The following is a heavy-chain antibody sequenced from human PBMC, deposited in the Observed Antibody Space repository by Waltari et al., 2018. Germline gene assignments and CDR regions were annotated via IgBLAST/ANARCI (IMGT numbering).Heavy chain of an antibody. CDR3: AKDRLYYGMDV. J-gene: IGHJ6*02. CDR2: ISGSGGST. CDR1: GFTFSTYA. Sequence: EVQLLESGGGLVQPGGSLRLSCAASGFTFSTYAMNWVRQAPGRGLEGVSTISGSGGSTYYADSVKGRFTISRDNSKNTQYLQMNSLRAEDSAVYYCAKDRLYYGMDVWGQGTTVTVSS. V-gene: IGHV3-23*01.